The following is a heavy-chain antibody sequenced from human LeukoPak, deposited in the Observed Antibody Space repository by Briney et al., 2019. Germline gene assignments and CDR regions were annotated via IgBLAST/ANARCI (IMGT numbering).Heavy chain of an antibody. V-gene: IGHV4-34*01. Sequence: PSETLSLTCALYGGSFSGYYWSWIPQPPGKGLEWIGEINHSVSTNYNPSLKSRVTISVDTSKNQFSLKLSSVTAADTAVYYCARGRPVVTAIPYAFYFDYWGREPWSPSPQ. CDR2: INHSVST. D-gene: IGHD2-21*02. J-gene: IGHJ4*02. CDR3: ARGRPVVTAIPYAFYFDY. CDR1: GGSFSGYY.